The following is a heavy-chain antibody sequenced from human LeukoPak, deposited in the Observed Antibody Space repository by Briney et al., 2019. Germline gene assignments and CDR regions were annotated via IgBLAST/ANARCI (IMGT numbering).Heavy chain of an antibody. CDR1: GGSFSGYY. Sequence: SETLSLTCAVYGGSFSGYYWSWIRQPPGKGLEWIGEINHSGSTNYNPSLKSRVTISVDTSKNQFSLKLSSVTAADTAVYYCVAGTTRRLDGHWGQGTLVTVSS. D-gene: IGHD1-14*01. CDR2: INHSGST. V-gene: IGHV4-34*01. J-gene: IGHJ4*02. CDR3: VAGTTRRLDGH.